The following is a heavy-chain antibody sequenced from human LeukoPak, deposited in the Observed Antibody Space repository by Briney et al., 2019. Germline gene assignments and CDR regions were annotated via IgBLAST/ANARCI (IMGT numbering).Heavy chain of an antibody. D-gene: IGHD5-24*01. CDR1: GFTFSSFT. J-gene: IGHJ4*02. CDR3: AKDYKSGDGYWDFDF. CDR2: ISVSGGST. Sequence: GGSLRLSCAASGFTFSSFTMSWVRQAPEKGLEWVSGISVSGGSTYYADSVKGRFIISRDNSKNTVDLQMSSLRVEDTAVYYCAKDYKSGDGYWDFDFWGQGTLVTVSS. V-gene: IGHV3-23*01.